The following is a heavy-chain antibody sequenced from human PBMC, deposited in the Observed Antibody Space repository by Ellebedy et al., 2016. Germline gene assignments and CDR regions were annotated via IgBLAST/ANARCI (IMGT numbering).Heavy chain of an antibody. CDR2: ISSGGAT. CDR1: GFSVSSND. D-gene: IGHD1-14*01. Sequence: GESLKISXAASGFSVSSNDMSWVRQRPGKGLECVSLISSGGATFYADSVKGRFTITRDNSKNTLYLQMSGLGAEDSAVYYCVTRHNGAFDFWGQGTMVTVSS. J-gene: IGHJ3*01. CDR3: VTRHNGAFDF. V-gene: IGHV3-53*01.